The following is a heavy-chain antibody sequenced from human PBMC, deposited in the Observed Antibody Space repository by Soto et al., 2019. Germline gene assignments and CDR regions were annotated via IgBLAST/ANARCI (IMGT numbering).Heavy chain of an antibody. V-gene: IGHV3-48*02. CDR3: ARGVAATGTGYFDY. CDR2: ISGTSTTI. CDR1: GFTFSTYS. D-gene: IGHD6-13*01. Sequence: GGSLRLSCAASGFTFSTYSMNWFRQAPGKGLEWVSYISGTSTTIYYAASVKGRFTISRDNAANSLYLQMNSLRDEDTAMYYCARGVAATGTGYFDYWAQGILVTVS. J-gene: IGHJ4*02.